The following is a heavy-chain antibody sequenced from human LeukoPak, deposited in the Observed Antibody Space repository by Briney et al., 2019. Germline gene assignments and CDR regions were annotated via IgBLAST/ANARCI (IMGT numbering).Heavy chain of an antibody. D-gene: IGHD3-22*01. CDR1: GFTFSSYA. V-gene: IGHV3-9*01. Sequence: HPGGSLRLSCAASGFTFSSYAMSWVRQAPGKGLEWVSGISWNSGSIGYADSVKGRFTISRDNAKNSLYLQMNSLRAEDTALYYCAKGKYYYDSSGYYFDAFDIWGQGTMVTVSS. CDR3: AKGKYYYDSSGYYFDAFDI. CDR2: ISWNSGSI. J-gene: IGHJ3*02.